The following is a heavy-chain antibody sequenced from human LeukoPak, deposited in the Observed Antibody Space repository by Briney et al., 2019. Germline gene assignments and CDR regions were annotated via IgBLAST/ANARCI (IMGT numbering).Heavy chain of an antibody. CDR1: GGSITSYY. V-gene: IGHV4-59*01. CDR2: IYYRGST. Sequence: SETLSLTCTVSGGSITSYYWSWIRQPPGKGLEWIGYIYYRGSTNYNPSLKSRVTFSVDTSKNQFSLKLNSVAAADTAVYYCARGGDYGDLRYFDYWGQGTLVTVSS. CDR3: ARGGDYGDLRYFDY. D-gene: IGHD4-17*01. J-gene: IGHJ4*02.